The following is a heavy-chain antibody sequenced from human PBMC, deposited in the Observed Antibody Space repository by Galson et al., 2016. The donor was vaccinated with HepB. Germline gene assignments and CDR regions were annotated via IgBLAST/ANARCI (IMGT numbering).Heavy chain of an antibody. CDR1: GFTFRFYW. D-gene: IGHD3/OR15-3a*01. CDR2: IKPDGSEN. V-gene: IGHV3-7*03. Sequence: SLRLSCAASGFTFRFYWMSWVRQAPEKGLEWVANIKPDGSENYYVDSVKGRFTISRDNAKNSLYLQMNSLRAEDTAVYYCATLDLEVGQPIRDNWGQGILVSVSS. CDR3: ATLDLEVGQPIRDN. J-gene: IGHJ4*02.